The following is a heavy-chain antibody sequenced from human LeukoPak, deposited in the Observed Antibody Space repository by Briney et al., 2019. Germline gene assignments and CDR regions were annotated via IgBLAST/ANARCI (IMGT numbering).Heavy chain of an antibody. V-gene: IGHV3-53*01. CDR3: ARDPLDYYGSGSRDY. J-gene: IGHJ4*02. CDR1: GFTVSSNY. D-gene: IGHD3-10*01. Sequence: GGSLRLSCAASGFTVSSNYMSWVRQAPGKGLEWVSVIYSGGSTNYADSVKGRFTISRDNSKNTLYLQMNSLRAEDTAVYYCARDPLDYYGSGSRDYWGQGTLVTVSS. CDR2: IYSGGST.